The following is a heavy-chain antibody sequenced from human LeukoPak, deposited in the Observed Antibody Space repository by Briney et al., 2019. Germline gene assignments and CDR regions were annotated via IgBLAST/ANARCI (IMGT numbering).Heavy chain of an antibody. V-gene: IGHV3-7*01. CDR1: GFTFTSYW. CDR2: IKQDGNER. D-gene: IGHD6-19*01. Sequence: PGGSLRLSCAASGFTFTSYWMSWARQAPGKGLEWVANIKQDGNERYYVDSVKGRFTISRDNAKNSLYLQMNSLRADDTGVYYCAGSGWQVYFDYWGQGTLVTVSS. CDR3: AGSGWQVYFDY. J-gene: IGHJ4*02.